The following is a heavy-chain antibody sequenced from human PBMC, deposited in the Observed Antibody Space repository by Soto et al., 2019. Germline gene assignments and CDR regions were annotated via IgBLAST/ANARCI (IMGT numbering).Heavy chain of an antibody. V-gene: IGHV1-18*01. CDR1: GYSFTTYG. CDR3: AREGPAPYYYYGMDV. CDR2: ISAYNGNT. Sequence: QVQLVQSGGEVKKPGASVKVSCKTSGYSFTTYGISWVRQAPGQGLECMGWISAYNGNTNYAQKLQGRVTMTTDTSTSTAYMELRSLRSDDTAVYYCAREGPAPYYYYGMDVWGQGSTVTVSS. J-gene: IGHJ6*02.